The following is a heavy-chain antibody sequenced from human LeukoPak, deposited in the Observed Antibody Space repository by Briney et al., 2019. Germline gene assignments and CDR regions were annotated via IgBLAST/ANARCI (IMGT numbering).Heavy chain of an antibody. CDR3: AKGVNRITMVRGVIIPGYFDY. V-gene: IGHV3-23*01. D-gene: IGHD3-10*01. Sequence: PGGSLRLSCAASGFTFSSYAMSWVRQAPGKGLEWVSAISGSGGSTYYADSVKGRFTISRDNSKNTLYLQMNSLRAEDTAVYYCAKGVNRITMVRGVIIPGYFDYWGQGTLVTVSS. CDR1: GFTFSSYA. J-gene: IGHJ4*02. CDR2: ISGSGGST.